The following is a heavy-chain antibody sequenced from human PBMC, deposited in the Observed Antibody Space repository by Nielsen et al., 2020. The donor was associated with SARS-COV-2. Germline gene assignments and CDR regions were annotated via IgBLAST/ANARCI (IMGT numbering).Heavy chain of an antibody. CDR2: IYYSGST. Sequence: SETLSLTCTVSGGSISSYYWSWIRQPPGKGLEWIGFIYYSGSTNYNPSLKSRVTISVDTSKNQFSLKLSSVTAADTAVYYCAKNGDPGENYYYMDVWGKGTTVTVSS. J-gene: IGHJ6*03. D-gene: IGHD4-17*01. V-gene: IGHV4-59*12. CDR3: AKNGDPGENYYYMDV. CDR1: GGSISSYY.